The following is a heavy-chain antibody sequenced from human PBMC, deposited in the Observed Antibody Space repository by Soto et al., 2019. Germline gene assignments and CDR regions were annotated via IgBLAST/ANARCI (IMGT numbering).Heavy chain of an antibody. J-gene: IGHJ3*02. D-gene: IGHD3-10*01. V-gene: IGHV4-30-4*01. CDR1: GGSISSGDYY. Sequence: TLSLTCTVSGGSISSGDYYWSWIRQPPGKGLEWIGYIYYSGSTYYNPSLKSRVTISVDTSKNQFSLKLSSVTAADTAVYYCARAHGSGWGAFDIWGQGTMVTVSS. CDR3: ARAHGSGWGAFDI. CDR2: IYYSGST.